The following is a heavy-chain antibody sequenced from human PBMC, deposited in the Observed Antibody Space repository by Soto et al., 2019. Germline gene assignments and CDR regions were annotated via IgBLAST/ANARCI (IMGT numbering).Heavy chain of an antibody. Sequence: GGSLRLSCTPSGFTFGAYAMSWFRQAPGKGLAWVGFIRSKAYGGTTEYAASVKGRFNISRDDSKSIAYLKMNSLKTEETAVYYCTRLGVVPAAAYYYYGMDVWGQGTTVTVSS. CDR1: GFTFGAYA. D-gene: IGHD2-2*01. CDR2: IRSKAYGGTT. J-gene: IGHJ6*02. CDR3: TRLGVVPAAAYYYYGMDV. V-gene: IGHV3-49*03.